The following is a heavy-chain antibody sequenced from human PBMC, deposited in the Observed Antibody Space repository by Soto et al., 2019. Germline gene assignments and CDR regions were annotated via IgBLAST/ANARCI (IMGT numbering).Heavy chain of an antibody. CDR2: IIPIFGTA. D-gene: IGHD2-2*03. CDR1: GGTFSSYA. Sequence: SVKVSCKASGGTFSSYAISWVRQAPGQGLEWMGGIIPIFGTANYAQKFQGRVTITADESTSTAYMELSSLRSEDTAVYYCASRSGFCSSTSSCKGTMDVWGQGTTVTVYS. CDR3: ASRSGFCSSTSSCKGTMDV. V-gene: IGHV1-69*13. J-gene: IGHJ6*02.